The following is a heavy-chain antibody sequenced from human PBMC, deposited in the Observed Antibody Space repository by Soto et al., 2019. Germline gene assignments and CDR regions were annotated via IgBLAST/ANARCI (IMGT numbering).Heavy chain of an antibody. CDR2: IFSNDEK. CDR1: GFSLSNARMG. CDR3: ARADYDFWSGYFSYNWFDP. Sequence: QVTLKESGPVLVKPTETLTLTCTVSGFSLSNARMGVSWIRQPPGKALEWLAHIFSNDEKSYSTSLKSRLTISKDTSKSQVVLTMTNMDPVDTATYYCARADYDFWSGYFSYNWFDPWGQGTLVTVSS. J-gene: IGHJ5*02. D-gene: IGHD3-3*01. V-gene: IGHV2-26*01.